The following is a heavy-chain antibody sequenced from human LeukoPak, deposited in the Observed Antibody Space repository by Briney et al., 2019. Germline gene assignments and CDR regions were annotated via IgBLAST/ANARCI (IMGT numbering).Heavy chain of an antibody. CDR2: IKQDGSEK. CDR3: GREWAVDF. V-gene: IGHV3-7*01. Sequence: PGGSLRLSCEASGLTFSGSAMNWVRQAPGKGPEWVANIKQDGSEKYYVNSVKGRFTISRDNAKNSLYLQMNSLRVEDTAVYYCGREWAVDFWGQGTLVTVSS. CDR1: GLTFSGSA. J-gene: IGHJ4*02.